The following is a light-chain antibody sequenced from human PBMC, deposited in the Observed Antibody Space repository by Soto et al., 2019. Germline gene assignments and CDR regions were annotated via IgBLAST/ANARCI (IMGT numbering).Light chain of an antibody. J-gene: IGLJ1*01. Sequence: QSVLTQPPSASGAPGQRVTISCSGSGSNIGSNPVTWYQQLPRTAPKLLIYNTNQRPSGVPERFSASRSGTSASLAISGLQSEDEADYFCASWEYSLNVYVLGTWTKGTVL. CDR3: ASWEYSLNVYV. V-gene: IGLV1-44*01. CDR1: GSNIGSNP. CDR2: NTN.